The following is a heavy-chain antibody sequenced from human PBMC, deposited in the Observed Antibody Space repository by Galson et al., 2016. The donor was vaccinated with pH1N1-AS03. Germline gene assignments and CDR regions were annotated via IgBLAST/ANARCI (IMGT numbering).Heavy chain of an antibody. J-gene: IGHJ3*01. Sequence: SLRLSCAASGFTFSDYYMSWIRQGPGKGLEWVSYISTSGSYSNYADAMEGRFTISRDNSRNSLSLQMDSLRVEDTAVYYCARGGVSSGWSRDAFDVWGLGTLVTVSS. CDR3: ARGGVSSGWSRDAFDV. V-gene: IGHV3-11*06. CDR1: GFTFSDYY. D-gene: IGHD6-19*01. CDR2: ISTSGSYS.